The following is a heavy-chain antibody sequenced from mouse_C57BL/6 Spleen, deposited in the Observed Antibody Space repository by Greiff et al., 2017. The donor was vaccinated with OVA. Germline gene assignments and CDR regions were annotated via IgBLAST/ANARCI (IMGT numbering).Heavy chain of an antibody. CDR1: GFNIKDDY. CDR2: IDPENGDT. D-gene: IGHD1-1*01. Sequence: VQLKESGAELVRPGASVKLSCTASGFNIKDDYMHWVKQRPEQGLEWIGWIDPENGDTEYASKFQGKATITADTSSNTAYLQLSSLTSEDTAVYYCTKNYGSSAWFAYWGQGTLVTVSA. V-gene: IGHV14-4*01. J-gene: IGHJ3*01. CDR3: TKNYGSSAWFAY.